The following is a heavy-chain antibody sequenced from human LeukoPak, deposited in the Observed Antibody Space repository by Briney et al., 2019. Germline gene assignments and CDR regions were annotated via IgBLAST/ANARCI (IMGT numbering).Heavy chain of an antibody. CDR2: ISSSSSYI. D-gene: IGHD4-23*01. CDR1: RFTFSTYT. Sequence: GGSLRLSCAASRFTFSTYTMNWVRQAPGKGLEWVSSISSSSSYIYYADSVKGRFTISRDNAKNSLYLQMNTLRAEDTAVYYCVRDLDLGGYSSFEYWGQGTLVTVSS. CDR3: VRDLDLGGYSSFEY. V-gene: IGHV3-21*01. J-gene: IGHJ4*02.